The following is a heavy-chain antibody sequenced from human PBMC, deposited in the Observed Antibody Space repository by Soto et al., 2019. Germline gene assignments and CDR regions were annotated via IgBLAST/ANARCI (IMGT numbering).Heavy chain of an antibody. CDR2: ISYDGSNK. J-gene: IGHJ6*02. V-gene: IGHV3-30-3*01. D-gene: IGHD3-3*01. CDR3: ARGGYYDFWSGPHYYGMDV. Sequence: QVQLVESGGGVVQPGRSLRLSCAASGFTFSSYAMHWVRQAPGKGLEWVAVISYDGSNKYYVDSVKGRFTISRDNSKNTLYLQMNSLRAEDTAVYYCARGGYYDFWSGPHYYGMDVWGQGTTVTVSS. CDR1: GFTFSSYA.